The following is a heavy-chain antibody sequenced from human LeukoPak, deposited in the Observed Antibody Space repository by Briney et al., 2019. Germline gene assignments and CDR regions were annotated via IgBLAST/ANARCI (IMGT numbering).Heavy chain of an antibody. V-gene: IGHV3-30*18. D-gene: IGHD1-1*01. J-gene: IGHJ4*02. CDR2: ISYDGSNK. Sequence: GRSLRLSCAASGFTFSSYGMHWVRQAPGKGLEWVAVISYDGSNKYYADSVKGRFTISRDNSKNTLYLQMNSLRAEDTAVYYCAKDRTGDYFDYWGQGTLVTVSS. CDR1: GFTFSSYG. CDR3: AKDRTGDYFDY.